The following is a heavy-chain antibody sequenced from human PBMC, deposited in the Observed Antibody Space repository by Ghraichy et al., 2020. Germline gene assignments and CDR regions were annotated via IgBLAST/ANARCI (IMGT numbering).Heavy chain of an antibody. J-gene: IGHJ6*02. V-gene: IGHV3-43D*04. CDR3: AKDIRASSGWNYYYYGMDV. Sequence: LSLTCAASGFTFDDYAMHWVRQAPGKGLEWVSLISWDGGSTYYADSVKGRFTISRDNSKNSLYLQMNSLRAEDTALYYCAKDIRASSGWNYYYYGMDVWGQGTTVTVSS. D-gene: IGHD6-19*01. CDR1: GFTFDDYA. CDR2: ISWDGGST.